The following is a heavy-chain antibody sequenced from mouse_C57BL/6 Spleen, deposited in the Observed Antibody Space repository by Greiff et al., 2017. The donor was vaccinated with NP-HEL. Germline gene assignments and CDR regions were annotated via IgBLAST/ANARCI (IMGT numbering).Heavy chain of an antibody. CDR2: IYPGDGDT. CDR3: ARFYDYDRYFEV. D-gene: IGHD2-4*01. Sequence: QVQLQQSGAELVKPGASVKISCKASGYAFSSYWMNWVKQRPGKGLEWIGQIYPGDGDTNYNGKFKGKATLTADKSSSTAYMQLSSLTSEDSAVYFCARFYDYDRYFEVWGTATTVTVSS. J-gene: IGHJ1*03. V-gene: IGHV1-80*01. CDR1: GYAFSSYW.